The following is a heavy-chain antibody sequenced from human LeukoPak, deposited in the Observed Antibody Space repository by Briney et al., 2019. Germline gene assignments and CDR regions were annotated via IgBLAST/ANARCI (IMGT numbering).Heavy chain of an antibody. CDR2: INPSGGST. V-gene: IGHV1-46*01. J-gene: IGHJ4*02. CDR3: ARGTAPTYFDY. Sequence: ASVKVSCKASGGTFSSYAISWVRQAPGQGLEWMGIINPSGGSTSYAQKFQGRVTMTRDMSASTVYMELSSLRSEDTAVYYCARGTAPTYFDYWGQGTLVTVS. D-gene: IGHD5-18*01. CDR1: GGTFSSYA.